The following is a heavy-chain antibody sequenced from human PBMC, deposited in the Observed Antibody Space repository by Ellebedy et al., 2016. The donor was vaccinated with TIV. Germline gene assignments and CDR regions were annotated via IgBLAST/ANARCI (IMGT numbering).Heavy chain of an antibody. J-gene: IGHJ4*02. Sequence: GESLKISCAASGFTFSTYAMHWVRQAPGKGLEWVSVISYDGNNKYYADSVKGRFTISRDNSKNTLYLQMSSLRPEDTAVYYCAKNRGDSRGWFCDCWGQGTLVTVSS. D-gene: IGHD6-19*01. CDR3: AKNRGDSRGWFCDC. CDR2: ISYDGNNK. CDR1: GFTFSTYA. V-gene: IGHV3-30*04.